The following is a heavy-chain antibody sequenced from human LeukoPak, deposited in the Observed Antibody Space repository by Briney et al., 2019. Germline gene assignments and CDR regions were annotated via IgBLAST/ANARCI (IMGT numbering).Heavy chain of an antibody. CDR1: GYTFTGYY. J-gene: IGHJ4*02. CDR2: INPNSGGT. CDR3: ARDVDTAMVGLFDY. D-gene: IGHD5-18*01. Sequence: ASVKVSCKASGYTFTGYYMHWVRQAPGQGLEWMGWINPNSGGTNYAQKFQGRVTMTRDTSISTAYMELSRPRSDDTAVYYCARDVDTAMVGLFDYWGQGTLVTVSS. V-gene: IGHV1-2*02.